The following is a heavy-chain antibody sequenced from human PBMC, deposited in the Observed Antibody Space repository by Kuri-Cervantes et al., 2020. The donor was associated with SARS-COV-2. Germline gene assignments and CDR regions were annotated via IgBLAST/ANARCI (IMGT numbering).Heavy chain of an antibody. D-gene: IGHD3-10*02. Sequence: GESLKISCAGSGFTFSSFAMAWVRQAPGKGLEWISDITDEGADTYFADSVKGRFTISRNNSKYSLTLRMSSLRAEDTAIYYCVKCSAASHPCYLDYWGQGTLVTVSS. V-gene: IGHV3-23*01. CDR2: ITDEGADT. CDR1: GFTFSSFA. J-gene: IGHJ4*03. CDR3: VKCSAASHPCYLDY.